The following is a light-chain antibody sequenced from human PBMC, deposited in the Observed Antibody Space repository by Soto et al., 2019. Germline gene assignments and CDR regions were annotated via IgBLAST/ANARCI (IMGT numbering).Light chain of an antibody. CDR2: GAS. V-gene: IGKV3-20*01. CDR3: QQFET. Sequence: ENVLTQSPATLSLSPGERATLSCRASQTVGSSFLAWYQQKRGQAPSLLIYGASNRATGIPDRFSGSGSGADFTLTINRLEPEDFAVYYCQQFETFGGGTKVEIK. CDR1: QTVGSSF. J-gene: IGKJ4*01.